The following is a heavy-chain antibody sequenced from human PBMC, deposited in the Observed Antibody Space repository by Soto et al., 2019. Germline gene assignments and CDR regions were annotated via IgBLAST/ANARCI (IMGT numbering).Heavy chain of an antibody. CDR3: AKSHYDSSGYGAFDI. D-gene: IGHD3-22*01. CDR1: GFTFDDYA. CDR2: IGTAGDT. J-gene: IGHJ3*02. Sequence: GGSLRLSCTASGFTFDDYAMHWVRQVPGKGLEWVSAIGTAGDTYYPGSVKGRFTISRENAKNSLYLQMNSLRAEDTAVYYCAKSHYDSSGYGAFDIWGQGTMVTVSS. V-gene: IGHV3-13*01.